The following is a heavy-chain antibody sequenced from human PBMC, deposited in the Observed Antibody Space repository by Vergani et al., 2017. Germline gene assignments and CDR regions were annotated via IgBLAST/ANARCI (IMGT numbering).Heavy chain of an antibody. Sequence: HVQVVQSGAEVKKSLASLKVSCKTSGYTFINYYMHWVRQAPVQGLYLMGIINPSGGHTNYSQKFQGIVTMTRYTSTSTVYMELSSLRSEDTAIYYCARGDYGILTGYRYWGQGTLVTVSA. CDR1: GYTFINYY. D-gene: IGHD3-9*01. CDR3: ARGDYGILTGYRY. CDR2: INPSGGHT. J-gene: IGHJ4*02. V-gene: IGHV1-46*03.